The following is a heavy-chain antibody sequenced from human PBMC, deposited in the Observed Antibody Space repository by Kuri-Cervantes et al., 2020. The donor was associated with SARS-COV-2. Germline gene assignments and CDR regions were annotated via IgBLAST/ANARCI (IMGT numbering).Heavy chain of an antibody. CDR3: AKSLETGAFDI. J-gene: IGHJ3*02. CDR1: GFTFSNYA. D-gene: IGHD3-9*01. Sequence: GESLKISCAASGFTFSNYAMSWVRQAPGKGLEWVSAISGSGGSTYYADSVKGRFTISRDNSKNTLYLQMNSLGAEDTAVYYCAKSLETGAFDIWGQGTMVTVSS. CDR2: ISGSGGST. V-gene: IGHV3-23*01.